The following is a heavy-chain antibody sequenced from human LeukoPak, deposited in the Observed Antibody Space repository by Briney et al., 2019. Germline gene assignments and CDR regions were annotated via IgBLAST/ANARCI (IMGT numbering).Heavy chain of an antibody. V-gene: IGHV3-30*18. Sequence: GGSLRLSCAASGFTFSSYGMHWVRQAPGKGLEWVAVISYDGSNKYYADSVKGRFTISRDNSKNTLYLQTNSLRAEDTAVYYCAKSRVDQNLLTGPFDYWGQGTLVTVSS. D-gene: IGHD3-9*01. CDR2: ISYDGSNK. CDR1: GFTFSSYG. CDR3: AKSRVDQNLLTGPFDY. J-gene: IGHJ4*02.